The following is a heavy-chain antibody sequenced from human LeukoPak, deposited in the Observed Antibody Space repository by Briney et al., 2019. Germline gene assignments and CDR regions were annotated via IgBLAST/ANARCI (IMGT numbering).Heavy chain of an antibody. V-gene: IGHV1-2*02. Sequence: ASVKVSCKASGYTFTDYYMHWVRQAPGQGLEWMGWINPNSGGTNFAQKFQGRVTLTRDTSTSTVYMDLSSLRSEDTAVYYCARLGYCSSTSCQWGQGTLVTVSS. CDR3: ARLGYCSSTSCQ. CDR2: INPNSGGT. D-gene: IGHD2-2*01. J-gene: IGHJ4*02. CDR1: GYTFTDYY.